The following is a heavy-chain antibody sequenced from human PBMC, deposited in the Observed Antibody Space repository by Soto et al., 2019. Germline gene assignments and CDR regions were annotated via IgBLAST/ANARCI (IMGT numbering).Heavy chain of an antibody. CDR1: GFTFSSYG. Sequence: VQLVESGGGVVQPGRSLRLSCAASGFTFSSYGMHWVRQAPGKGLEWVSSISSTTNYIYYADSMKGRFTVSRDNAKNSVYLEMNSLSAEDTAVYYCARESEDLTSNFDYWGQGTLVTVSS. CDR3: ARESEDLTSNFDY. J-gene: IGHJ4*02. V-gene: IGHV3-21*01. CDR2: ISSTTNYI.